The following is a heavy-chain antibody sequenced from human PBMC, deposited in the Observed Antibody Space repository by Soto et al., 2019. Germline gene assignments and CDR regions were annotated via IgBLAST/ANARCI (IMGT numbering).Heavy chain of an antibody. V-gene: IGHV4-34*01. Sequence: PSETLSLTCAVYGGSFSGYYWSWIRQPPGKRLEWIGEINHSGSTNYNPSLKSRVTISADTSKNQFFLRLTSVTAADTGVYFCARTLGPQVTGYVDSDYRWTIDQWGQGTLVTVSS. D-gene: IGHD4-4*01. CDR1: GGSFSGYY. J-gene: IGHJ4*02. CDR2: INHSGST. CDR3: ARTLGPQVTGYVDSDYRWTIDQ.